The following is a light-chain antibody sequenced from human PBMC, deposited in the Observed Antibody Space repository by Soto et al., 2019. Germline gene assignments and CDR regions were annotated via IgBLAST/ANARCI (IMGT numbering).Light chain of an antibody. CDR2: GAS. J-gene: IGKJ5*01. V-gene: IGKV3-20*01. CDR3: QQYGSSRIT. Sequence: DIVLTQSPATLSLSPGERATLSCRASQSVSSSYIAWYQQKPGQAPRLLIYGASSRATGIPDRFSGSGSGTDFTLTISRLEPEDFAVYYCQQYGSSRITFGQGTRLEI. CDR1: QSVSSSY.